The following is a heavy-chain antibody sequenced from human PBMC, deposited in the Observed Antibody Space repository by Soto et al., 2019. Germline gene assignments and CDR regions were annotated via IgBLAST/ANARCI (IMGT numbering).Heavy chain of an antibody. V-gene: IGHV1-8*01. D-gene: IGHD1-26*01. CDR2: MNPNSGNT. Sequence: QVQLVQSGAEVKKPGASVKVSCKASGYTFTSYDINWVRQATGQGLEWMGWMNPNSGNTGHAQKFQGRVTMNRNTSISTADMELSSLRSEAAAVYYCASGVGYWFDPWGQGTLVTVSS. CDR1: GYTFTSYD. J-gene: IGHJ5*02. CDR3: ASGVGYWFDP.